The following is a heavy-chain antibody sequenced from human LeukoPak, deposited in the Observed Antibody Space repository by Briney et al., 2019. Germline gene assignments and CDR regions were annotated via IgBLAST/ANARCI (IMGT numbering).Heavy chain of an antibody. CDR1: GYTFTGYY. D-gene: IGHD3/OR15-3a*01. CDR3: ARFDQDWGTFDY. CDR2: IKPGSGDT. V-gene: IGHV1-2*02. J-gene: IGHJ4*02. Sequence: ASLKVSCKASGYTFTGYYMHWVRQAPGQGLEWMGWIKPGSGDTHYVQKFQGRVTMTRDTSISTAYMELSLSSDDTAVYYCARFDQDWGTFDYWGQGTVVTVSS.